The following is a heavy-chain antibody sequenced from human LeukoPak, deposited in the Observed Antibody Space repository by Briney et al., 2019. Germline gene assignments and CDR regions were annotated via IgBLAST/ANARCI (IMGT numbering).Heavy chain of an antibody. D-gene: IGHD6-13*01. Sequence: PGGSLRLSCAASGFTVSRSYMTWVRHAPGKGLEGVSVLYSGGSTYYADSVKGRFTISRDNSKNTLYLQMNSLRAEDTAVYYCARARVAAGTHLSFDYWGQGTLVTVSS. CDR3: ARARVAAGTHLSFDY. CDR1: GFTVSRSY. CDR2: LYSGGST. J-gene: IGHJ4*02. V-gene: IGHV3-53*01.